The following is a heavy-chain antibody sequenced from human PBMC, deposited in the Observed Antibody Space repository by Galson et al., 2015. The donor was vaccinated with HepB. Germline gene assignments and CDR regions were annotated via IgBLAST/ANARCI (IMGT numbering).Heavy chain of an antibody. J-gene: IGHJ4*02. CDR3: AKDVADTAMDN. Sequence: SLRLSCAASGFTFSNYGMHWVRQAPGKGLEWVAVISLDGSQKYYADSVKGRLTISRDNSKNTLYLHMNSLRPEDTAVYYCAKDVADTAMDNWGQGTLVTVSS. D-gene: IGHD5-18*01. CDR2: ISLDGSQK. CDR1: GFTFSNYG. V-gene: IGHV3-30*18.